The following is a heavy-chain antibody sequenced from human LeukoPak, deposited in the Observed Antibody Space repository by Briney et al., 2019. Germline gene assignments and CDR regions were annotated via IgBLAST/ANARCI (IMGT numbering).Heavy chain of an antibody. J-gene: IGHJ4*02. CDR3: ARWGSTSCYDY. Sequence: GGSLRLSCAASGFTFSSDDMNWVRQAPGKGLEWVSAISGSGGSTYYADSVKGRFTISRDNSKNTLFLQMGSLRADDMAVYYCARWGSTSCYDYWGQGTLVTVSS. CDR1: GFTFSSDD. D-gene: IGHD2-2*01. V-gene: IGHV3-23*01. CDR2: ISGSGGST.